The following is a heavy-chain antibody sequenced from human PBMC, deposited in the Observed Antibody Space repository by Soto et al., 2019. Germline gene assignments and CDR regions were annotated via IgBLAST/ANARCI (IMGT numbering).Heavy chain of an antibody. CDR3: XXXXXXXXXXXXXGMGV. V-gene: IGHV3-30*04. Sequence: QVQLVESGGGVVQPGRSLTLSCADSGFTFSTYAMHWVRQAPGXGLEWVAAISNDGRSKYYVDSVKGRFTISRDNXXXXXXXXXXXXXXXXXXXXXXXXXXXXXXXXXXXGMGVWGQGTTVTVSS. J-gene: IGHJ6*02. CDR1: GFTFSTYA. CDR2: ISNDGRSK.